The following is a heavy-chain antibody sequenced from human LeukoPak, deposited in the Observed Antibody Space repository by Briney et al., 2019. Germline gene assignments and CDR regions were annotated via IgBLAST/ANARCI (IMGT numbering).Heavy chain of an antibody. J-gene: IGHJ3*02. CDR3: ARVGIAAAGTRPDAFEI. Sequence: SETLSLTCTVSGGSISSGDYYWSWIRQPPGKGLEWIGYIYYSGSTYYNPSLKSRVTISVDTSKNQFSLKLSSVTAADTAVYYCARVGIAAAGTRPDAFEIWGQGTMVTVSS. D-gene: IGHD6-13*01. CDR2: IYYSGST. V-gene: IGHV4-30-4*01. CDR1: GGSISSGDYY.